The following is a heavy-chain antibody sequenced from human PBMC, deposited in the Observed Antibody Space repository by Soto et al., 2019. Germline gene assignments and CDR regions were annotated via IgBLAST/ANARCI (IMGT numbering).Heavy chain of an antibody. CDR1: GXTFSSYS. D-gene: IGHD3-16*02. CDR3: ARDLTITFGGVIANYYYYGMDV. CDR2: IKQDGSEK. Sequence: GSLRLSCAASGXTFSSYSMGWVRQAPARGLEWVANIKQDGSEKYYVDSVKGRFTISRDNAKNSLYLQMNSLRAEDTAVYYCARDLTITFGGVIANYYYYGMDVWGQGTTVTVSS. J-gene: IGHJ6*02. V-gene: IGHV3-7*01.